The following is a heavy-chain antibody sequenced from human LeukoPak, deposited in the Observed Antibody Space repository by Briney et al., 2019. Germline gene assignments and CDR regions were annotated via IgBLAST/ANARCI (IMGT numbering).Heavy chain of an antibody. D-gene: IGHD3-22*01. Sequence: TSETLSLTCTVSGGSISSGDYYWGWIRQPPGKGLEWIGYIYYSGSTYYNPSLKSRVTISVDTSKNQFSLKLSSVTAADTAVYYCARESDSSGEFDYWGQGTLVTVSS. V-gene: IGHV4-30-4*08. CDR2: IYYSGST. J-gene: IGHJ4*02. CDR3: ARESDSSGEFDY. CDR1: GGSISSGDYY.